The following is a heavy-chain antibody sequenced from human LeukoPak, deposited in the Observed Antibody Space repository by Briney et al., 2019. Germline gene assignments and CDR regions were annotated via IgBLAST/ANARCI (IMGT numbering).Heavy chain of an antibody. CDR3: ARFTQYSGYADQ. V-gene: IGHV4-59*01. CDR2: IHYSGST. Sequence: SETLSLTCTVSGGSIGSFFWSWIRQPPGKALEWIGYIHYSGSTKYNPSLKSRVTISVDTSENQFSLTLNSVTAADTAVFYCARFTQYSGYADQWGQGTLVTVSS. CDR1: GGSIGSFF. J-gene: IGHJ4*02. D-gene: IGHD5-12*01.